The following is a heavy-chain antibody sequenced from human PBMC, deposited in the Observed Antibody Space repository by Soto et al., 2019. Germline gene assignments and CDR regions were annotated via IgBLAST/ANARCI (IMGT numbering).Heavy chain of an antibody. D-gene: IGHD6-19*01. J-gene: IGHJ4*02. CDR3: ARVAVAGTRVDY. Sequence: QVQLQESGPGLVKPSGTLSLTCAVSGGSISSSNWWSWVRQPPGKGLEWIGEIYHSGSTNYNPSLKSRVTLSVDKSKNQSSLQLRSVTAADTAVYYCARVAVAGTRVDYWGQGTLVTVSS. CDR2: IYHSGST. CDR1: GGSISSSNW. V-gene: IGHV4-4*02.